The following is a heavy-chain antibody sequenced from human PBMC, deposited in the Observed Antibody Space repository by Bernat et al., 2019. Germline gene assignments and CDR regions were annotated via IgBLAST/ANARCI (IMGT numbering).Heavy chain of an antibody. J-gene: IGHJ2*01. V-gene: IGHV3-21*01. CDR3: AREFMTLYWYFDL. Sequence: EVQLSESGGGLVQPGGSLRLSCAASGFTFSSYSMNWVRQAPGKGLEWVSSISSSSSYIYYADSVKGRFTISRDNAKNSLYLQMNSLRAEDTAVYYCAREFMTLYWYFDLWGRGTLVTVSS. CDR2: ISSSSSYI. D-gene: IGHD2-21*02. CDR1: GFTFSSYS.